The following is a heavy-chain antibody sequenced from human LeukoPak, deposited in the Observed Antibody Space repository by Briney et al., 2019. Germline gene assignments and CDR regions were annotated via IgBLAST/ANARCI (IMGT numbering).Heavy chain of an antibody. V-gene: IGHV4-39*01. CDR2: IYYSGSA. Sequence: SETLSLTCTVSGDSISTITSYWAWLRQPPGKGLGWIGSIYYSGSAYYNPSLKSRVTISVDTSNNQFSLQLSAVTAADPAVHYCARRGRGAVATEHYTCPDPWGQGTLGTVS. J-gene: IGHJ5*02. D-gene: IGHD6-19*01. CDR3: ARRGRGAVATEHYTCPDP. CDR1: GDSISTITSY.